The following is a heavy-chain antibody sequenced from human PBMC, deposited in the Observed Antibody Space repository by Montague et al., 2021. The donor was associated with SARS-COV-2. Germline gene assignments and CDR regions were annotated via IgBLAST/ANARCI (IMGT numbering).Heavy chain of an antibody. CDR2: TYYRSKWYY. V-gene: IGHV6-1*01. J-gene: IGHJ4*02. CDR3: VLAVAGRGGYDY. CDR1: GDSVSSNSAA. D-gene: IGHD6-19*01. Sequence: CAISGDSVSSNSAAWNWIRQSPSRGLEWLGRTYYRSKWYYEYAVSLKSRITINPDTSKNQFYLQVKSMTPEDTAVYYCVLAVAGRGGYDYWGQGTLVTVSS.